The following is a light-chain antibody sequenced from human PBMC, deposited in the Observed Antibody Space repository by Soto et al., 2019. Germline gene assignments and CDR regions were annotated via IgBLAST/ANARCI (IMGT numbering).Light chain of an antibody. CDR2: AAS. CDR1: QSISSY. Sequence: DIQMTQSPSSLSASVGDRVTITCRASQSISSYLNWYQQKPGKAPKLLIYAASSLQSGVPSRFSGSGSGTDFTLTISSLQPEDFATYYCLHTFSFPRTFGQGTKVDIK. J-gene: IGKJ1*01. CDR3: LHTFSFPRT. V-gene: IGKV1-39*01.